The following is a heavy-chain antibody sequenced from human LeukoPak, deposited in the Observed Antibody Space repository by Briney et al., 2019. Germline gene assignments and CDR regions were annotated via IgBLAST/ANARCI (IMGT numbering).Heavy chain of an antibody. V-gene: IGHV3-23*01. J-gene: IGHJ4*02. Sequence: GGSLRLSCAASGATFTKYGMKWVRQAAGAGLEYISGISRSGDITHYADSVKGRFTISRDNVQNTLYLQMNGLRAEDTALYYCATEGFYYWGPGTQVTVSS. CDR2: ISRSGDIT. CDR3: ATEGFYY. CDR1: GATFTKYG.